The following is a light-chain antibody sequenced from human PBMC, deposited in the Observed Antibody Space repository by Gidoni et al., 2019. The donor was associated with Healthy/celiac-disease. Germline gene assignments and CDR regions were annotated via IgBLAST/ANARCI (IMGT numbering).Light chain of an antibody. CDR2: KAS. V-gene: IGKV1-5*03. J-gene: IGKJ1*01. CDR3: QPVWT. Sequence: DVQMTQSPSTLSASGGDRVTITCRARQSISSWVPWYQQKPGKAPKLLTYKASSLASGVPSRFSGSGSATEFTLTISSQQPDDFATYCCQPVWTFGQGTKVEIK. CDR1: QSISSW.